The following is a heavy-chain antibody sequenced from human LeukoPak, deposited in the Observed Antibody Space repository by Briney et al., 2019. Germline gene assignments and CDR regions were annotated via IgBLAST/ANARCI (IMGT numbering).Heavy chain of an antibody. CDR1: GFIFSGYY. CDR3: GTHAGRTGSDD. Sequence: PGGSLRLSCATSGFIFSGYYMSWLRQAPGKGREWVSYISGSGNDIPYADSVKGRFTISRDNAKGSLYLQLNSLRAADTAVYYCGTHAGRTGSDDWGQGTLVTVSS. D-gene: IGHD3/OR15-3a*01. J-gene: IGHJ4*02. V-gene: IGHV3-11*01. CDR2: ISGSGNDI.